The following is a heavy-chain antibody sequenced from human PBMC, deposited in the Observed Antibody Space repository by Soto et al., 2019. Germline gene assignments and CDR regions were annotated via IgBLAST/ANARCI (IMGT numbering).Heavy chain of an antibody. D-gene: IGHD5-18*01. J-gene: IGHJ3*01. CDR1: GFTFSNYW. Sequence: EVQLVESGGGLVQSGGSVRLSCAASGFTFSNYWMHWVRQVPGQGLVWVSRIEGDGTSIDLAGSVKGRFTISRDNAKNTLYLPMDSLRDDDTSVYYCARGVRGYYAFDVWGQGTMVTVSS. CDR2: IEGDGTSI. V-gene: IGHV3-74*01. CDR3: ARGVRGYYAFDV.